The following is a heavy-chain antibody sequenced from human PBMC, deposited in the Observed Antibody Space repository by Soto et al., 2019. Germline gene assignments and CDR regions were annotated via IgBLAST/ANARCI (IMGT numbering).Heavy chain of an antibody. D-gene: IGHD4-17*01. CDR3: ARGATVTQFDY. Sequence: XETLSLTCTVAGVSVSSGSFYWAWIRQPPGKGLEWIGFGSYSGTTNYKPSLKSRVTIPVDTSRSQISLKVSSLTAADTAVYYCARGATVTQFDYWGRGTLVTVSS. CDR1: GVSVSSGSFY. J-gene: IGHJ4*02. V-gene: IGHV4-61*01. CDR2: GSYSGTT.